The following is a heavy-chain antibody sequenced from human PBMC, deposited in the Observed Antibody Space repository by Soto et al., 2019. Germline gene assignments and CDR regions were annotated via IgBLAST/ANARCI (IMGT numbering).Heavy chain of an antibody. Sequence: EVQLLESGGGLEQPGGSLRLSCAASGFTFSSHAMSWVRQAPGKGLEWVSTIRGSGDNTYYADSVKGRFTISRDNSKNTLYLQMNSLRAKDTAVYYCARTIRSTVYYFDYWGQGTLVTVSS. CDR1: GFTFSSHA. CDR2: IRGSGDNT. CDR3: ARTIRSTVYYFDY. J-gene: IGHJ4*02. D-gene: IGHD5-12*01. V-gene: IGHV3-23*01.